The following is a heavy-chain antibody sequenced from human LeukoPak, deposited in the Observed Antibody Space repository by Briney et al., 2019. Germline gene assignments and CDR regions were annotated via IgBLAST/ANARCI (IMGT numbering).Heavy chain of an antibody. CDR1: GYTLSELS. J-gene: IGHJ5*02. CDR2: FDPEDGEA. Sequence: GASVKVSCKVSGYTLSELSMHWARQAPGKGLEWMGSFDPEDGEAIYAQKFQGRVTMTEDTSMDTAYMELSSLRSEDTAVYYCAIILIVGPTSGFDPWGQGTLVTVSS. V-gene: IGHV1-24*01. CDR3: AIILIVGPTSGFDP. D-gene: IGHD1-26*01.